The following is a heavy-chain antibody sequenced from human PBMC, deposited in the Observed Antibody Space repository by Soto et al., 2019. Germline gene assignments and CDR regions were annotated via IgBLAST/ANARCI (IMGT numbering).Heavy chain of an antibody. CDR3: ARLNDDILTGYRFHFDY. CDR1: GCSISSYY. D-gene: IGHD3-9*01. Sequence: SETLSLTCTVSGCSISSYYWSWIRKPPGKGLEWIGYIYYSGSTNYNSSLKSRVTISVDTSKNQFSLKLSSVTAADTAVYYCARLNDDILTGYRFHFDYWGQGTLVTVSS. CDR2: IYYSGST. J-gene: IGHJ4*02. V-gene: IGHV4-59*08.